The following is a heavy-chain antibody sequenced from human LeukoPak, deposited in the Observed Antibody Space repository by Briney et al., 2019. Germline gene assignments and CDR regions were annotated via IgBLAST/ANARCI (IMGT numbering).Heavy chain of an antibody. CDR3: ARDLFAMTQWEQLGY. Sequence: PGGSLRLSCAASGFTFSSYAMNWVRQAPGKGLEWVSTISGDNTYYADSVKGRFTISRDNSKNTLYLQMNSLRTEDTAMYYCARDLFAMTQWEQLGYWGQGTLVTVSS. J-gene: IGHJ4*02. V-gene: IGHV3-23*01. CDR2: ISGDNT. CDR1: GFTFSSYA. D-gene: IGHD1-26*01.